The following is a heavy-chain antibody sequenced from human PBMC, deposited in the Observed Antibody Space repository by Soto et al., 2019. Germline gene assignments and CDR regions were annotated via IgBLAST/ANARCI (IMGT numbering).Heavy chain of an antibody. J-gene: IGHJ3*02. CDR3: VSADTAMAPNDAFDT. V-gene: IGHV3-64D*08. CDR1: GFTFSSYA. D-gene: IGHD5-18*01. Sequence: GGSLRLSCAAAGFTFSSYAMSWVRQAPGKGLEYVSAISSNWGSTYYADSVKGRFNISRDNSKNTLYLQVTRLGDEDTVVYYWVSADTAMAPNDAFDTCGQCTTVTVSS. CDR2: ISSNWGST.